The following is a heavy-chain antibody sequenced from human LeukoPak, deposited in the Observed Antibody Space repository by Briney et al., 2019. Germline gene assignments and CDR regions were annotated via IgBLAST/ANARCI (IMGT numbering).Heavy chain of an antibody. D-gene: IGHD3-10*01. Sequence: SETLSLTCSVSGDSIGSYYWTWIRQPAGKGLEWIGRMYTSGSTNYNPSLKSRVTISVDTSKNQFSLKLSSVTAADTAVYYCARGIRGVMGNWFDPWGQGTLVTVSS. CDR3: ARGIRGVMGNWFDP. CDR1: GDSIGSYY. V-gene: IGHV4-4*07. J-gene: IGHJ5*02. CDR2: MYTSGST.